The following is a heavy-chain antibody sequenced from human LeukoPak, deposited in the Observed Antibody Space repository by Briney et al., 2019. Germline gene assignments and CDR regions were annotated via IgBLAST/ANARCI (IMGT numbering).Heavy chain of an antibody. V-gene: IGHV1-2*02. Sequence: ASVKVSCKASGYTFTGYYIHWVRQAPGQGLEWMGWINPNSGGTNYAQKFQGRVTMTRDTSIITAYMELSRLRSEDTAVYYCAREESGSYYVFDYWGQETLVTVSS. CDR2: INPNSGGT. J-gene: IGHJ4*02. CDR3: AREESGSYYVFDY. D-gene: IGHD1-26*01. CDR1: GYTFTGYY.